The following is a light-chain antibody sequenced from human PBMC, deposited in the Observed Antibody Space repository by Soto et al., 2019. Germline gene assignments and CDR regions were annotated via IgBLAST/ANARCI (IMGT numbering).Light chain of an antibody. CDR1: QGISSY. CDR2: AAS. V-gene: IGKV1-8*01. CDR3: QQHNSYPRT. Sequence: AIRMTQSPSSFSASTGDRVTITCRASQGISSYLAWYQQKPGKAPKLLIYAASTLHSGVPSRFSGSGSGTDFTLTISCLQSEDFATYYCQQHNSYPRTFGQGTKVEIK. J-gene: IGKJ1*01.